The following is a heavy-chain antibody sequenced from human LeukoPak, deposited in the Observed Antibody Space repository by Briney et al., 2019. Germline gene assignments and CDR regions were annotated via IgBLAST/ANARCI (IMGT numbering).Heavy chain of an antibody. D-gene: IGHD3-22*01. CDR1: GFSLATSGMC. V-gene: IGHV2-70*11. Sequence: SGPTLVNPTQTLTLTCTFSGFSLATSGMCVSWIRQPPGKALEWLARIDWDDDKYYSTSLKTRLTISKDTSKNQVVLTMTNMDPVDTATYYCARRRWLQPRDYGLDVWGRGTTVTVSS. CDR3: ARRRWLQPRDYGLDV. J-gene: IGHJ6*02. CDR2: IDWDDDK.